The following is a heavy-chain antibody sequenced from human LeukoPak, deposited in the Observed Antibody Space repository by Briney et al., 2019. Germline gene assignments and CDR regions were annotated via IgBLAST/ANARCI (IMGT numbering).Heavy chain of an antibody. V-gene: IGHV3-23*01. CDR3: AKDWSGYPYYYYYMDV. CDR1: GFTFSSYA. D-gene: IGHD3-3*01. Sequence: GGSLRLSCAASGFTFSSYAMSWVRQAPGKGLEWVSAISGSGGSTYYADSVKGRFTISRDNSKNTLYLQMNSLRAEDTAVYYCAKDWSGYPYYYYYMDVWGKGTTVTVSS. CDR2: ISGSGGST. J-gene: IGHJ6*03.